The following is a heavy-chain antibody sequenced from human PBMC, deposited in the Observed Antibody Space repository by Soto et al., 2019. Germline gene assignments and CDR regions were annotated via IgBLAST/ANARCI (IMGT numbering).Heavy chain of an antibody. CDR1: GFSLSNAKMG. J-gene: IGHJ4*02. CDR3: ARRTSPSGWLFDY. V-gene: IGHV2-26*01. D-gene: IGHD6-19*01. Sequence: QVTLKESGPVLVKPTEPLTLTCTVSGFSLSNAKMGVSWIRQPPGKALEWLAHISSNDEKFYSTSLKSRLTISKDTSKSQVVITMTNMDPVYTATYFCARRTSPSGWLFDYWGQGTLVTVSS. CDR2: ISSNDEK.